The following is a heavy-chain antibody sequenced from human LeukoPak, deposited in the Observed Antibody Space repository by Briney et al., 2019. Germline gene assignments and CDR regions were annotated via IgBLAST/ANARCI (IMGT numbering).Heavy chain of an antibody. CDR2: RHYSGTT. CDR3: ARANGRPGYRWFDP. Sequence: SQTLSLTCTVSGGSISSGGYYWSWIRQHPGKGLEWIGYRHYSGTTYYTPSLKSRMTISIDTSENQFSLKLSSVTAADTAVYLCARANGRPGYRWFDPWGQGTLVTVSS. V-gene: IGHV4-31*03. J-gene: IGHJ5*02. CDR1: GGSISSGGYY. D-gene: IGHD1-1*01.